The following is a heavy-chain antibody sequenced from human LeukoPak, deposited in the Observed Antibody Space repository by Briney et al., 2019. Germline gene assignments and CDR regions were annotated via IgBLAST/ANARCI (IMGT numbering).Heavy chain of an antibody. CDR1: GFTFSSYA. V-gene: IGHV3-23*01. D-gene: IGHD3-22*01. CDR3: AKDYDSSGYYAIAGYYFDY. J-gene: IGHJ4*02. CDR2: ISGSGGST. Sequence: PGGSLRLSCAASGFTFSSYAMSWVRQAPGKGLEWVSAISGSGGSTYYADSVKGRFTISRDNSKNTLYLQMNSLRAEDTAVYYCAKDYDSSGYYAIAGYYFDYWGQGTLVTVSS.